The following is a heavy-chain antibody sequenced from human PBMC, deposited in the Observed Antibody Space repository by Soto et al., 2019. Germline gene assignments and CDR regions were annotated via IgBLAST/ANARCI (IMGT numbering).Heavy chain of an antibody. Sequence: QLHLQESGPGLVKPSETLSLTCTVSGGSISSSSYYWGWIRQPPGKGLEWIGNVYYGGSTYYNPSIKSRVTISLETSKSQFSLMLVSVTAADTAVYYCAGGDYYHSSGYYFYYYTMDVWGQGTTVTVSS. D-gene: IGHD3-22*01. CDR3: AGGDYYHSSGYYFYYYTMDV. J-gene: IGHJ6*02. V-gene: IGHV4-39*01. CDR2: VYYGGST. CDR1: GGSISSSSYY.